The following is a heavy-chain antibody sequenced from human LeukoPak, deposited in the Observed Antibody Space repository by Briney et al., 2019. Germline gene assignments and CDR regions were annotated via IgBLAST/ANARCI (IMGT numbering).Heavy chain of an antibody. CDR2: IYYSGST. D-gene: IGHD4-17*01. J-gene: IGHJ4*02. CDR3: ARAESATVTTFDY. CDR1: GGSISSGGYC. Sequence: SETLSLTCTVSGGSISSGGYCWSWIRQPPGKGLEWIGYIYYSGSTNYNPSLKSRVTISVDTSKNQFSLKLSSVTAADTAVYYCARAESATVTTFDYWGQGTLVTVSS. V-gene: IGHV4-61*08.